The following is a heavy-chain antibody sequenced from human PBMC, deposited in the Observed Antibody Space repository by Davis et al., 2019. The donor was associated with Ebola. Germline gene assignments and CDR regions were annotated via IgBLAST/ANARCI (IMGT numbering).Heavy chain of an antibody. J-gene: IGHJ5*02. CDR3: ARLGRYSSSSSRFDP. CDR1: GGSFSGYY. Sequence: MPSETLSLTCAVYGGSFSGYYWSWIRQPPGKGLEWIGEINHSGSTKYNPSLKSRVTISVDTSKNQFSLKLSSVTAADTAVYYCARLGRYSSSSSRFDPWGQGTLVTVSS. D-gene: IGHD6-13*01. CDR2: INHSGST. V-gene: IGHV4-34*01.